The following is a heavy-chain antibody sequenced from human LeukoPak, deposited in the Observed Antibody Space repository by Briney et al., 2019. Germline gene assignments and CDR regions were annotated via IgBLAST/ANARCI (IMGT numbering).Heavy chain of an antibody. CDR1: GFTFSSYE. J-gene: IGHJ4*02. D-gene: IGHD3-9*01. CDR3: AIVLRYFDWLYPYDY. CDR2: ISSSGSTI. V-gene: IGHV3-48*03. Sequence: GGSLRLSCAASGFTFSSYEMNWVRQAPGKGLEWVSYISSSGSTIYYADSVKGRFTISRDKAKNSLYLQMNSLRAEDTAVYYCAIVLRYFDWLYPYDYWGQGTLVTVSS.